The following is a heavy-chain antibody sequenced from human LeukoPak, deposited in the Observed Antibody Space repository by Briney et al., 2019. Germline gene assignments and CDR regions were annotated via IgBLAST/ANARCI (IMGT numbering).Heavy chain of an antibody. D-gene: IGHD1-26*01. CDR3: ARDQEGAGYGY. CDR1: GYTFTIYY. Sequence: AASVTVSFTASGYTFTIYYMHWVRQAPGQGLEWMGIINPSGGSTSYAQKFQGRVTMTRDTSTSTVYMELSSLRSEDTAVYYCARDQEGAGYGYWGQGTLVTVSS. CDR2: INPSGGST. J-gene: IGHJ4*02. V-gene: IGHV1-46*01.